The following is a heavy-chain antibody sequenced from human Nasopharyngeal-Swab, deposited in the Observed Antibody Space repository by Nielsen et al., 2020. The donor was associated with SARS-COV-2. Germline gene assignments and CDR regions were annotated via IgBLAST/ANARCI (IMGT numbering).Heavy chain of an antibody. Sequence: GESLKISCAASGFTFSDYYMSWIRQAPGKGLEWVSYISSSGSTIYYADSVKGRFTISRDNAKNSLYLQMNSLRAEDTAVYYCARGLGYCSGGSCYSSDGMDVWGQGTTVTVSS. V-gene: IGHV3-11*04. D-gene: IGHD2-15*01. CDR3: ARGLGYCSGGSCYSSDGMDV. CDR2: ISSSGSTI. CDR1: GFTFSDYY. J-gene: IGHJ6*02.